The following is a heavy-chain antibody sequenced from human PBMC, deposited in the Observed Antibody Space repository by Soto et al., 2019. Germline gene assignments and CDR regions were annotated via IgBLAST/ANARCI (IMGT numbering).Heavy chain of an antibody. CDR2: IYYSGST. V-gene: IGHV4-59*01. Sequence: NPSETLSLTCTVSGGSISSYYWSWIRQPPGKGLEWIGYIYYSGSTNYNPSLKSRVTISVDTSKNQFSLKLSSVTAAGTAVYYCARGKTYYDILTGYYAAYYFDYWGQGTLVTVSS. CDR1: GGSISSYY. CDR3: ARGKTYYDILTGYYAAYYFDY. D-gene: IGHD3-9*01. J-gene: IGHJ4*02.